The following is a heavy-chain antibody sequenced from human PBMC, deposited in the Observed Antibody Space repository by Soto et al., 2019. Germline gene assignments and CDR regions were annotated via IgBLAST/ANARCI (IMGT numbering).Heavy chain of an antibody. CDR2: INSDGSST. CDR1: GFTFSGYW. Sequence: GGSLRLSCAASGFTFSGYWMHWVRQAPGKGLVWVSRINSDGSSTSYADSVKGRFTISRDNAKNTVYLQMNSLRAEDTAVYYCARSGYSYGYDHWGQGTLVTVSS. J-gene: IGHJ5*02. CDR3: ARSGYSYGYDH. V-gene: IGHV3-74*01. D-gene: IGHD5-18*01.